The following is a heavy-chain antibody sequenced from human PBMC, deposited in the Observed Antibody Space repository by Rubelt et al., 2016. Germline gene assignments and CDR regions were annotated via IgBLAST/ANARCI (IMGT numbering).Heavy chain of an antibody. D-gene: IGHD6-6*01. CDR1: GGILSSYA. V-gene: IGHV1-69*04. CDR3: ATEKTIMTRRADS. Sequence: QVQLVQSGAEVKKPGSSVKVSCKASGGILSSYAISWVRQAPGHGLEWVGRIVPTLRLADYAQKFQGRLTITEDKSTGTSYFELGSLTSDDTAMYYCATEKTIMTRRADSWGQGTLVTVSS. J-gene: IGHJ4*02. CDR2: IVPTLRLA.